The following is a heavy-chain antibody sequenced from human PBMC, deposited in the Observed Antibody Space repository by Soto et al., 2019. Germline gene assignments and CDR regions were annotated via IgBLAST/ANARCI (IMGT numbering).Heavy chain of an antibody. J-gene: IGHJ4*02. CDR1: GGSLGSSSYY. V-gene: IGHV4-39*01. CDR3: ASIAAPGTTHFDF. D-gene: IGHD6-13*01. CDR2: IYYSGNT. Sequence: TCTVSGGSLGSSSYYWGWIRQSPGKGLEWIGNIYYSGNTFYNPSLKSRVTISVDTSKNQFYLHLSSVTAADTAIFYCASIAAPGTTHFDFWGQGTLVTVS.